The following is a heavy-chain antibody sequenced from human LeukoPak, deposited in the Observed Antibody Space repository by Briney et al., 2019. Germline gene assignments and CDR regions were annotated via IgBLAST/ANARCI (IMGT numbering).Heavy chain of an antibody. CDR2: FDPEDGET. CDR1: GYTLTELS. CDR3: ATLRRSFDAFDI. J-gene: IGHJ3*02. V-gene: IGHV1-24*01. Sequence: ASVKVSCKVSGYTLTELSMHWVRHAPGKGLEWMGGFDPEDGETIYAQKFQGRVTMTEDTSTDTAYMELSSLRSEDTAVYYCATLRRSFDAFDIWGQGAMVTVSS. D-gene: IGHD1-26*01.